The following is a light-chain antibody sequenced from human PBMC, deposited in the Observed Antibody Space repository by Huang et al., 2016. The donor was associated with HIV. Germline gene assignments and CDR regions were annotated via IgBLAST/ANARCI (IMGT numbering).Light chain of an antibody. J-gene: IGKJ2*01. CDR1: QIVSKN. V-gene: IGKV3-15*01. CDR3: QHYDNWPYT. CDR2: GAS. Sequence: EIVMTQSPATLSVSPGGRATLSCRASQIVSKNLAWYQQKLGQAPRLLIYGASTRNRCSPARFSGSVSGTEFTLTISSLQSADFAVYYCQHYDNWPYTFGQGTKLEIK.